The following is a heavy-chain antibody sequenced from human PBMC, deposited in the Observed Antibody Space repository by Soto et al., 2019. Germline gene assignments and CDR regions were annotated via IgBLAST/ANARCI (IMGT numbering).Heavy chain of an antibody. CDR1: GFTFSSYA. CDR3: AKAASGYSSGGFDY. D-gene: IGHD6-19*01. Sequence: EVQLLESGGGLEQPGGSLRLSCAASGFTFSSYAMTWVRQAPGKGLEWVSATSSGGGSTYYADSVKGRFTISRDNSKNTLYLQMNSLRAEEKAVEYCAKAASGYSSGGFDYWGQGTLVTVSS. V-gene: IGHV3-23*01. J-gene: IGHJ4*02. CDR2: TSSGGGST.